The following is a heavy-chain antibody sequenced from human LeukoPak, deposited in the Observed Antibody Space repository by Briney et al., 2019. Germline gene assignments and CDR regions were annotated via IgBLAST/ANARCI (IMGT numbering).Heavy chain of an antibody. D-gene: IGHD5-24*01. CDR1: GFTFSSYA. Sequence: PGRSLRLSCAASGFTFSSYAMHWVRQAPGKGLEWVAVISYDGSNKYYADSVKGRFTISRDNSKNTLYLQMNSLRAEDTAVYYCARGGRRWLQFIYCVDYWGQGTLVTVSS. V-gene: IGHV3-30-3*01. CDR2: ISYDGSNK. J-gene: IGHJ4*02. CDR3: ARGGRRWLQFIYCVDY.